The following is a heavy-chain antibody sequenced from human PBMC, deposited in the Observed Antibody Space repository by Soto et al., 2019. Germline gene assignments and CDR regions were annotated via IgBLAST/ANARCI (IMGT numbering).Heavy chain of an antibody. Sequence: QVQLVESGGGVVQPGRSLRLSCAASGFTFSSYGMHWVRQAPGKGLEWVAVIWYDGSNKYYADSVKGRFTISRDNSKKPIYRQMNSLGAEATAGFYRAGVVGEWLRFDWYFALWGRGTLVTVSS. V-gene: IGHV3-33*01. CDR2: IWYDGSNK. J-gene: IGHJ2*01. D-gene: IGHD5-12*01. CDR3: AGVVGEWLRFDWYFAL. CDR1: GFTFSSYG.